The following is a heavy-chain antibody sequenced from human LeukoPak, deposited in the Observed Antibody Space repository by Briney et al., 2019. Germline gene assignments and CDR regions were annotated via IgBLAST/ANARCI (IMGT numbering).Heavy chain of an antibody. V-gene: IGHV3-7*05. CDR1: GFIFSTYT. Sequence: PGGSLRLSCAASGFIFSTYTMIWVRQAPGKGLEWVANIRPDGNEKYYVEAMKGRFTISRDNAKNSLYLQMNSLRAEDTAVYYCARIGGWFGNDYWGQGTLVTVSS. D-gene: IGHD3-10*01. CDR2: IRPDGNEK. CDR3: ARIGGWFGNDY. J-gene: IGHJ4*02.